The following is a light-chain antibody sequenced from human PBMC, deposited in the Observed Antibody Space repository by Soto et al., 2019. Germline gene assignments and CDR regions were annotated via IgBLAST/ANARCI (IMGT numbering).Light chain of an antibody. J-gene: IGLJ3*02. CDR1: SSNIGAGYD. CDR3: QSYDSSLSGWV. CDR2: GNN. V-gene: IGLV1-40*01. Sequence: QSVLTQPPSVSGAPGQRVTISWTGSSSNIGAGYDVHWYQQLPGTAPKLLIYGNNNRPSGVPDRFSGSKSGTSASLAITGLQAEDEADYYCQSYDSSLSGWVFGGGTKLTVL.